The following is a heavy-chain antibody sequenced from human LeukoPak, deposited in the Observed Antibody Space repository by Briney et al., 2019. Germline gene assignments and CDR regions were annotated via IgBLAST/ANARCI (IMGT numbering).Heavy chain of an antibody. V-gene: IGHV3-48*03. D-gene: IGHD6-13*01. J-gene: IGHJ4*02. CDR1: GFTFSSYE. CDR2: ISSSGSTI. Sequence: QPGGSLRLSCTASGFTFSSYEMNWVRQAPGKGLEWVSYISSSGSTIYYADSVKGRFTISRDNAKNSLYLQMNSLRAEDTAVYYCARAHRGAAAGNWGQGTLVTVSS. CDR3: ARAHRGAAAGN.